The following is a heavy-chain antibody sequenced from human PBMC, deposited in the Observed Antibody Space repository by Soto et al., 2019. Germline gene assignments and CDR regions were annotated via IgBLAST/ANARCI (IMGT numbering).Heavy chain of an antibody. CDR3: ARGLGRGITIFGVVILNYMDV. Sequence: ASVKVSFNASGYTFTSYDINWVRQATGQGLEWXGWXNPNSGNXGYAQKFQGRVTMTRNTSISTAHMELSSLRSEDTAVYYCARGLGRGITIFGVVILNYMDVWGKGTTVTVSS. CDR1: GYTFTSYD. CDR2: XNPNSGNX. D-gene: IGHD3-3*01. J-gene: IGHJ6*03. V-gene: IGHV1-8*01.